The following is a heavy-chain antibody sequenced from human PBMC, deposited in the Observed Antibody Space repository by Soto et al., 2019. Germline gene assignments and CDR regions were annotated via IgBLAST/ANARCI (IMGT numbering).Heavy chain of an antibody. D-gene: IGHD5-12*01. J-gene: IGHJ3*02. CDR1: GYTFITYY. Sequence: QVQLVQSGAEVKKPGASVKVSCKASGYTFITYYMHWVRQAPGPGLEWMGIINPRDGSTSYAQKFQGRVTMTRVTSTSTIYMELSSLRSEDTAVYYCTREAYSGYGNDAFDIWGQGTLVTVSS. CDR3: TREAYSGYGNDAFDI. CDR2: INPRDGST. V-gene: IGHV1-46*03.